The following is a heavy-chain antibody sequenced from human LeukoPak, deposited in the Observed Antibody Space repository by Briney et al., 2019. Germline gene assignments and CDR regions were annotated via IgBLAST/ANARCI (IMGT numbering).Heavy chain of an antibody. CDR3: ARMEFLGRAVAW. CDR2: IYYSGIT. Sequence: KSSETLSLTCTVSGGSILSTSFYWGWIRQPPGKGLEWIGSIYYSGITYYNPSLKSRVTISVDTSKNQFSLKLSSVTAADTAVYYCARMEFLGRAVAWWGQGTLVTVSS. V-gene: IGHV4-39*01. CDR1: GGSILSTSFY. D-gene: IGHD6-19*01. J-gene: IGHJ4*02.